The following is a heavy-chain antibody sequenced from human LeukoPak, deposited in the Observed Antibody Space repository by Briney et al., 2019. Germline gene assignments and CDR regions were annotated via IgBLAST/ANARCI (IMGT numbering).Heavy chain of an antibody. CDR3: ARVKDHYDILTGYYLAAFDY. Sequence: ASVKVSCKASGYTFTDYYMHRVRQAPGQGLEWMGWINLNSGGTNYAQKFQGRVTMTRDTSINTAYMELSRLRSDDTAVYYCARVKDHYDILTGYYLAAFDYWGQGTLVTVSS. CDR1: GYTFTDYY. J-gene: IGHJ4*02. CDR2: INLNSGGT. D-gene: IGHD3-9*01. V-gene: IGHV1-2*02.